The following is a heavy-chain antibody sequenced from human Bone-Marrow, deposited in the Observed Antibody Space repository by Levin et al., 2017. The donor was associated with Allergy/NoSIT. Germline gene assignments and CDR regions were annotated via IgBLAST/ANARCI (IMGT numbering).Heavy chain of an antibody. Sequence: SQTLSLTCSVSGGSLSSTNHFWSWIRQPAGKGLEWIGRIYASGSTNYNPSLKTPLTISLDTSKNQFSLSLNSVTAADTAVYFCARGRGYYFDSWGQGTLVAVSS. CDR2: IYASGST. V-gene: IGHV4-61*02. J-gene: IGHJ4*02. D-gene: IGHD3-10*01. CDR3: ARGRGYYFDS. CDR1: GGSLSSTNHF.